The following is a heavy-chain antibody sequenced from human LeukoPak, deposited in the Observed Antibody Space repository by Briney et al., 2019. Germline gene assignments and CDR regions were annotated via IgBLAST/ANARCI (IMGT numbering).Heavy chain of an antibody. D-gene: IGHD1-14*01. CDR3: AKQYRVQDYFYYYMDV. V-gene: IGHV3-30*18. J-gene: IGHJ6*03. CDR1: GFTFSSYG. CDR2: ISYDGSNK. Sequence: GGSLGLSCAASGFTFSSYGMYWVRQAPGKGLEWVAGISYDGSNKYYADSVKGRLTISRDNSRNTLYVQMNSLRAEDTAVYYCAKQYRVQDYFYYYMDVWGKGATVTVSS.